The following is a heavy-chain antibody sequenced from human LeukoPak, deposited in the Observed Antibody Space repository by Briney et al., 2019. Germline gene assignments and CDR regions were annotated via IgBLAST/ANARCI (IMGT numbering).Heavy chain of an antibody. V-gene: IGHV3-21*01. J-gene: IGHJ6*03. CDR2: ISSSSSYI. CDR1: GFTFSSYS. CDR3: ARETGLRGGSLPNPYYYYYMDV. D-gene: IGHD1-26*01. Sequence: PGGSLRLSCAASGFTFSSYSMNWVRQALGKGLEWVSSISSSSSYIYYADSVKGRFTISRDNAKNSLYLQMNSLRAEDTAVYYCARETGLRGGSLPNPYYYYYMDVWGKGTTVTVSS.